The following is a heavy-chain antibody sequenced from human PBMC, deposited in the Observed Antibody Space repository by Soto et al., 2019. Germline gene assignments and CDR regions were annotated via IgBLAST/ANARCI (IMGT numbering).Heavy chain of an antibody. J-gene: IGHJ4*01. D-gene: IGHD1-1*01. Sequence: ESGGGLVQPGGSLRLSCVASGFTFSSYAMTWVRQAPGKGLEWVASISGSAISTEYADSVRGRFTISRDNSKNTVFLQMQSLRADDSATYYCVNWNDEDVDWGQGTLVAVSS. CDR3: VNWNDEDVD. V-gene: IGHV3-23*01. CDR1: GFTFSSYA. CDR2: ISGSAIST.